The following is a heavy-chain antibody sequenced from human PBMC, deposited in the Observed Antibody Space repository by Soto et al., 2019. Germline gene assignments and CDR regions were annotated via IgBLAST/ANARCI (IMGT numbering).Heavy chain of an antibody. J-gene: IGHJ4*02. CDR1: GYTFTGYY. CDR2: INPNSGGT. CDR3: ARVAAVAGPFDC. Sequence: ASVKVSCKASGYTFTGYYMHWVRQAPGQGLEWMGWINPNSGGTNYAQKFQGRVTMTRDASISTAYMELSRLRSDDTAVYYCARVAAVAGPFDCWGQGTLVTVSS. V-gene: IGHV1-2*02. D-gene: IGHD6-19*01.